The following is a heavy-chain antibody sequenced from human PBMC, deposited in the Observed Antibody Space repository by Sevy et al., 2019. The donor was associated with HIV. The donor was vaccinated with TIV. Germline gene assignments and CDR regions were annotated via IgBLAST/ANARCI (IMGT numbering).Heavy chain of an antibody. CDR2: INTDGSGT. CDR3: AKKGGYGSGSYYWYFDL. V-gene: IGHV3-74*01. CDR1: GFTVSNNY. Sequence: GGSLRLSCAASGFTVSNNYMNWVRQAPGKGLVWVSHINTDGSGTSYADSVKGRFTISRDNAKNTLYLQMNSLRAEDTAVYYCAKKGGYGSGSYYWYFDLWGRGTLVTVSS. J-gene: IGHJ2*01. D-gene: IGHD3-10*01.